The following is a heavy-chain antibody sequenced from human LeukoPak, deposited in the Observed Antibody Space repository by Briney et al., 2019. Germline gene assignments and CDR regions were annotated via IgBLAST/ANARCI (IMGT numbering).Heavy chain of an antibody. V-gene: IGHV4-34*01. CDR1: GGSFSGYY. J-gene: IGHJ6*02. CDR3: ARDRWYYYGMDV. CDR2: INHSGST. D-gene: IGHD2-15*01. Sequence: PSETLSLTCAVYGGSFSGYYWSWIRQPPGKGLEWIGEINHSGSTNYNPSLKSRVTISVDTSKNQFSLKLSSVTAADTAVYYCARDRWYYYGMDVWGQGTTVTASS.